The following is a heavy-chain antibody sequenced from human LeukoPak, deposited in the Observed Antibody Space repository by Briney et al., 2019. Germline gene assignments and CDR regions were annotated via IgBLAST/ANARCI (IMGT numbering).Heavy chain of an antibody. CDR1: GGSISGFY. J-gene: IGHJ6*02. CDR3: AKFGLYYNMDV. V-gene: IGHV4-59*03. Sequence: SETLSLICAVSGGSISGFYWTWIRQPPGKGLEFIGQIHYSGSTDYNPSLKSRITMSVDTSKNQFFLSLNSVPAADTAVYYCAKFGLYYNMDVWGQGTTVTVSS. CDR2: IHYSGST. D-gene: IGHD3-16*01.